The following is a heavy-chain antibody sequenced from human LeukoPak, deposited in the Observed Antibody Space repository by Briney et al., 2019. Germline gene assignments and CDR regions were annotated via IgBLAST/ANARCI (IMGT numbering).Heavy chain of an antibody. D-gene: IGHD2-8*01. Sequence: GGSLRLSCTGSGFPFNMFAMNWVRQAPGQGLEWVSCLRCGGETRMYADSVKGRFTVSRDASKNIVFLQMNDLRPEDTAVYYCAKEQRIRHCSEGVCMEGYYFDYWGQGSLVTVSS. CDR2: LRCGGETR. J-gene: IGHJ4*02. CDR1: GFPFNMFA. V-gene: IGHV3-23*01. CDR3: AKEQRIRHCSEGVCMEGYYFDY.